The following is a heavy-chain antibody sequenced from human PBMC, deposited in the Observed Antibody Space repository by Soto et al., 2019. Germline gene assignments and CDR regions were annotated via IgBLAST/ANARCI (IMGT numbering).Heavy chain of an antibody. D-gene: IGHD3-16*01. J-gene: IGHJ4*02. CDR1: GFTFDDYA. V-gene: IGHV3-9*01. Sequence: EVQLVESGGGLVQPGRSLRLSCAASGFTFDDYAMHWVRQAPGKGLEWVSGISWNSGSIGYADSVKGRFTISRDNAKNSLYLQMNSLRAEDTALYYCAKDIFVGGSYRSGTFDYWGQGTLVTVSS. CDR2: ISWNSGSI. CDR3: AKDIFVGGSYRSGTFDY.